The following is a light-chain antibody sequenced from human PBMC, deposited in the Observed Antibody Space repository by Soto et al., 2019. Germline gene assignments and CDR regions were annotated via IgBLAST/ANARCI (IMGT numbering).Light chain of an antibody. CDR3: AAWDDNLDGFV. Sequence: QSVLTQPPSASGTPGQRVSISCSGSGSNIGSNTVNWYHHLPGAAPKLLIYRDNQRPSGVPDRFSGSKSGTSASLAIRGLQSEDEADYYCAAWDDNLDGFVFRTGTKVTVL. J-gene: IGLJ1*01. V-gene: IGLV1-44*01. CDR2: RDN. CDR1: GSNIGSNT.